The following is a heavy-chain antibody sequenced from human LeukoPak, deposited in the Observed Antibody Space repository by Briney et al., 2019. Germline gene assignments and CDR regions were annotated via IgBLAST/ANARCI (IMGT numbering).Heavy chain of an antibody. Sequence: SETLSLTCTVSGGSINSYYWSWIRQPPGKGLEWIGYIYYSGSTNYNPSLKSRVTISVDTSKNQFSLKLSSVTAADTAVYYCARGWYYDFWSGYPRDYYYGMDVWGQGTTVTVSS. CDR2: IYYSGST. CDR3: ARGWYYDFWSGYPRDYYYGMDV. J-gene: IGHJ6*02. CDR1: GGSINSYY. D-gene: IGHD3-3*01. V-gene: IGHV4-59*01.